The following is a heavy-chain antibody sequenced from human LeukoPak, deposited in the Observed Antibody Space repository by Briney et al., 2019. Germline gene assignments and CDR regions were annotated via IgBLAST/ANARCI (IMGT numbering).Heavy chain of an antibody. CDR2: IIPIFGTA. J-gene: IGHJ6*03. CDR3: ARDLGSRDNYYYYIDV. V-gene: IGHV1-69*05. CDR1: GYAFPGYY. Sequence: GASVKVSCKASGYAFPGYYMHWVRQAPGQGLEWMGGIIPIFGTANYAQKFQGRVTITTDESTSTAYMELSSLRSEDTAVYYCARDLGSRDNYYYYIDVWGKGTTVTVSS. D-gene: IGHD2-15*01.